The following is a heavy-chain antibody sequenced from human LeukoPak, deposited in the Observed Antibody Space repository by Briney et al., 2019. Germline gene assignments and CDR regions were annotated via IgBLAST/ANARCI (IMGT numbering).Heavy chain of an antibody. D-gene: IGHD2-2*01. CDR2: ISRNSGSI. CDR3: ARYCSSTSCQAEGAFDI. CDR1: GFTFDDYA. J-gene: IGHJ3*02. V-gene: IGHV3-9*01. Sequence: GGSLRLSCAASGFTFDDYAMHWVRQAPGKGLEWVSGISRNSGSIGYADSAKGRFTISRDNAKNSLHLQMNSLRAEDTALYYCARYCSSTSCQAEGAFDIWGQGTMATVSS.